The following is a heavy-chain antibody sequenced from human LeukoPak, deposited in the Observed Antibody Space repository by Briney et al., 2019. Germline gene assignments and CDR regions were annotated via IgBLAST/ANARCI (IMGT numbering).Heavy chain of an antibody. V-gene: IGHV3-21*01. CDR2: ISSSSSHI. CDR1: GFTFSSYS. Sequence: SGGSLRLSCAASGFTFSSYSMNWVRQAPGKGLEWVSSISSSSSHIYYADSVKGRFTISRDNAKNSLYLQMNSLRAEDTAVYYCASGRVSSTGGWGQGTLVTVSS. J-gene: IGHJ4*02. CDR3: ASGRVSSTGG. D-gene: IGHD1-14*01.